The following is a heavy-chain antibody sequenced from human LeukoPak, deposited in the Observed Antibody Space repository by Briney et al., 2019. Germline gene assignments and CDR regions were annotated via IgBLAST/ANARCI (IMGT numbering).Heavy chain of an antibody. CDR1: GGSFSGYY. CDR2: INHNGST. D-gene: IGHD1-26*01. Sequence: SETLSLTCAVYGGSFSGYYWSWIRQPPGKGLEWIGEINHNGSTNYNPSLKSRVTISVDTSKNQFSLKLSSVTAADTAVYYCARGGRSALQHWGQGTLVTVSS. J-gene: IGHJ1*01. CDR3: ARGGRSALQH. V-gene: IGHV4-34*01.